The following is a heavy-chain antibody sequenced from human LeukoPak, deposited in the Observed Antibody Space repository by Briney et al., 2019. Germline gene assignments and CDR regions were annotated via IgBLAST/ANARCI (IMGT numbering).Heavy chain of an antibody. D-gene: IGHD2-2*01. CDR3: ARVRFCSSTSCDAFDI. Sequence: GGSLRLSCAASGFTFSDYYMSWIRQAPGKGLEWVSYISSSGSTIYYADSVKGRFTISRDNAKNSLYLQMNSLRAEDTAVYYCARVRFCSSTSCDAFDIWGQGTMVTVSS. CDR1: GFTFSDYY. CDR2: ISSSGSTI. V-gene: IGHV3-11*04. J-gene: IGHJ3*02.